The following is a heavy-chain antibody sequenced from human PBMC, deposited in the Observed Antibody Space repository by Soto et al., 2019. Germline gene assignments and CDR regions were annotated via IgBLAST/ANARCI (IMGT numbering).Heavy chain of an antibody. CDR3: AKDDDSSGYYDPRFDY. D-gene: IGHD3-22*01. CDR2: ISYDGSNK. J-gene: IGHJ4*02. CDR1: GFNFSSYA. V-gene: IGHV3-30*14. Sequence: GGSLRLSCAASGFNFSSYAMHWVRQAPGKGLEWVAVISYDGSNKYYADSVKGRFTISRDNSKNTLYLQMSSLRAEDTAVYYCAKDDDSSGYYDPRFDYWGQGTLVTVSS.